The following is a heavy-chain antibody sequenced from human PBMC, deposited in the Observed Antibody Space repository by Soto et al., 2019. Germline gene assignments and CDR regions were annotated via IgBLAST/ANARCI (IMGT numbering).Heavy chain of an antibody. CDR3: ASQYSSSWYSRTYYYYGMDV. D-gene: IGHD6-13*01. CDR1: GYSFTSYW. Sequence: PGESLKISCNGSGYSFTSYWISWVRQMPGKGLEWMGRIDPSDSYTNYSPSFQGHVTISADKSISTAYLQWSSLKASDTAMYYCASQYSSSWYSRTYYYYGMDVWGQGTTVTVSS. CDR2: IDPSDSYT. V-gene: IGHV5-10-1*01. J-gene: IGHJ6*02.